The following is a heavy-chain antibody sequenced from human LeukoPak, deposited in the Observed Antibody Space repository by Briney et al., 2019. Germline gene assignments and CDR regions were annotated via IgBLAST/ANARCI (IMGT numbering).Heavy chain of an antibody. CDR2: ISSSSYI. CDR1: GFTLSSYS. D-gene: IGHD2-2*01. J-gene: IGHJ6*03. Sequence: GGSLRLSCAASGFTLSSYSMTWVRQAPGKGLEWVSSISSSSYIYYADSVKGRFTISRDNAKNSLYLQMNSLRAEDTAVYYCARDGIVVVPAATGETLYYYYMDVWGKGTTVTVSS. CDR3: ARDGIVVVPAATGETLYYYYMDV. V-gene: IGHV3-21*01.